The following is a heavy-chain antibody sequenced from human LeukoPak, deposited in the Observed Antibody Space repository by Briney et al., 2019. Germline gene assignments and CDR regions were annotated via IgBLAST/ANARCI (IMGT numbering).Heavy chain of an antibody. CDR2: IYYSGST. CDR1: GGSISSYY. V-gene: IGHV4-59*12. Sequence: PSETLSLTCTVSGGSISSYYWSWIRQPPGKGLEWIGYIYYSGSTYYKPSLKSRVTISVDTSKNQFSLKLSSVTAADTAVYYCARGLHYYYYYMDVWGKGTTVTVSS. J-gene: IGHJ6*03. CDR3: ARGLHYYYYYMDV.